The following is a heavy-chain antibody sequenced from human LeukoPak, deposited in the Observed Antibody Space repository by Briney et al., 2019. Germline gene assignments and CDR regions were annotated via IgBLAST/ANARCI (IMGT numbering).Heavy chain of an antibody. CDR2: INPDGSTT. V-gene: IGHV3-74*01. CDR3: AKDRFVVAALLVDY. J-gene: IGHJ4*02. CDR1: KFTFSSYW. Sequence: GGSLRLSCAASKFTFSSYWMHWVRQAPGKGLVWVSRINPDGSTTNYADSVKGRFTISRDNSKNTLYLQMNSLRAEDTAVYYCAKDRFVVAALLVDYWGQGTLVTVSS. D-gene: IGHD6-6*01.